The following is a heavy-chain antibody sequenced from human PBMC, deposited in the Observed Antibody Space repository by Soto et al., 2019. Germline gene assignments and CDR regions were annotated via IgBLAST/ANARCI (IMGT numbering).Heavy chain of an antibody. J-gene: IGHJ4*02. CDR1: GGTFGRYT. V-gene: IGHV1-69*16. CDR2: ILPVLGNT. CDR3: ARGSVVVTGTSASCAH. Sequence: QVQLVQSGPQVKKPGSSVKVSCTASGGTFGRYTISWVRQAPGQGLEWMGGILPVLGNTNVAQRFQDRLTFPADASTSTAYLELRSLRPEDTAVYYCARGSVVVTGTSASCAHWGQGILVTVSS. D-gene: IGHD2-21*02.